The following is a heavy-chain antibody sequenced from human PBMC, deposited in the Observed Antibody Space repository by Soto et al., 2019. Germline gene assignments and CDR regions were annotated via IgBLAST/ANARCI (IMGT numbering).Heavy chain of an antibody. CDR3: ARALSVLSGMYYDFWSGYSRVFDY. J-gene: IGHJ4*02. D-gene: IGHD3-3*01. CDR1: GNTFTGYY. Sequence: ASVKVSCKASGNTFTGYYMHWVRQAPGQGLEWMGWINPNSGGTNYAQKFQGRVTMTRDTSISTAYMELSRLRSDDTAVYYCARALSVLSGMYYDFWSGYSRVFDYWGQGTLVTVSS. V-gene: IGHV1-2*02. CDR2: INPNSGGT.